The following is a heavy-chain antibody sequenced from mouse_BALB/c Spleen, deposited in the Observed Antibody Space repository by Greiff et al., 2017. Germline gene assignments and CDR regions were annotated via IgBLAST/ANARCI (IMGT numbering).Heavy chain of an antibody. D-gene: IGHD1-1*01. V-gene: IGHV5-6-5*01. CDR3: ARAYDYGTPDY. CDR1: GFTFSSYA. Sequence: EVQGVESGGGLVKPGGSLKLSCAASGFTFSSYAMSWVRQTPEKRLEWVASISSGGSTYYPDSVKGRFTISRDNARNILYLQMSSLRSEDTAMYYCARAYDYGTPDYWGQGTTLTVSS. J-gene: IGHJ2*01. CDR2: ISSGGST.